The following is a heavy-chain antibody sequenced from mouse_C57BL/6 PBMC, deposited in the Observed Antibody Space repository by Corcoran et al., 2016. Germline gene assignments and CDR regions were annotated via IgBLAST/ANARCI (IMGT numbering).Heavy chain of an antibody. Sequence: QIQLVQSGPELKKPGETVKISCKASGYTFTTYGMSWVKQAPGKGLKWMGWINTYSGVPTYADDFKGRFAFSLETSASTAYLQINNLKNEDTATYFCARYGSDWYFDVWGTGTTVTVSS. V-gene: IGHV9-3*01. J-gene: IGHJ1*03. CDR3: ARYGSDWYFDV. D-gene: IGHD1-1*01. CDR2: INTYSGVP. CDR1: GYTFTTYG.